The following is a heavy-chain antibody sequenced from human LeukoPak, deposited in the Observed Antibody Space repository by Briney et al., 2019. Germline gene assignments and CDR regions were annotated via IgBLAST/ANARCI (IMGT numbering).Heavy chain of an antibody. CDR3: ARDWGIAARPFGY. D-gene: IGHD6-6*01. CDR1: GFTFDDYG. J-gene: IGHJ4*02. CDR2: INWNGGST. V-gene: IGHV3-20*04. Sequence: GGSLRLSCAASGFTFDDYGMSSVRQAPGKGLELVSGINWNGGSTGYAESVKGRFTISRDNAKNSLYLQMNSLRAEDTALYYCARDWGIAARPFGYWGQGTLVTVSS.